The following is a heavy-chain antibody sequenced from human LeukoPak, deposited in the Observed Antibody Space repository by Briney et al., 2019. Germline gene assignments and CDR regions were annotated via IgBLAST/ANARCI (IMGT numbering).Heavy chain of an antibody. Sequence: GGSLRLSCAASGLTFSTYGMHWVRQAPGKGLEWVAVISYDGSNKYYADSVKGRFTISRDNSKNTLYLQMNSLRAEDTAVYYCARSLGIGFDYWGQGTLVTVSS. CDR3: ARSLGIGFDY. J-gene: IGHJ4*02. D-gene: IGHD7-27*01. CDR2: ISYDGSNK. CDR1: GLTFSTYG. V-gene: IGHV3-30*19.